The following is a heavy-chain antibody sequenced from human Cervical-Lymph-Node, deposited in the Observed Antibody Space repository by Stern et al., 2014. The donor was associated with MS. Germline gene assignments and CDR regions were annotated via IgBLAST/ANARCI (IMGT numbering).Heavy chain of an antibody. Sequence: QVQLVQSGPGLVKPSPTLSLTCTVSDGSISSGGYYWNWIRQHPRQGLGWVGYIYSSDRSYYNPSLKRRVTISVVTSKNQSYLKLSSGSAADTAVYYCARAAADTVVIPADFGMDVWGQGTTVTVSS. V-gene: IGHV4-31*03. J-gene: IGHJ6*02. D-gene: IGHD2-2*01. CDR2: IYSSDRS. CDR1: DGSISSGGYY. CDR3: ARAAADTVVIPADFGMDV.